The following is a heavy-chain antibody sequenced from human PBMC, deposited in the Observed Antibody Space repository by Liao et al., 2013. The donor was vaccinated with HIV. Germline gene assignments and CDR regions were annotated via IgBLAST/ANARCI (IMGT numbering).Heavy chain of an antibody. D-gene: IGHD5-24*01. CDR3: ARGGYRFDF. CDR1: NGSISSSY. CDR2: IYYTGRT. V-gene: IGHV4-59*12. Sequence: QVQLQESGPRLVKPSETLSLTCTVSNGSISSSYWSWIRQPPGKGLEWIGYIYYTGRTNYNPSLKSRVTMSVDRSKNQFSLKLKSVTAADTAVYYCARGGYRFDFWGQGTLVTVSS. J-gene: IGHJ4*02.